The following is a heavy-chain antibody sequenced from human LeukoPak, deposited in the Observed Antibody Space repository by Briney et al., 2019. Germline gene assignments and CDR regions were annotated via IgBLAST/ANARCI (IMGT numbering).Heavy chain of an antibody. V-gene: IGHV1-24*01. Sequence: ASVKVSCKVSGYILPELSMHWVRQAPGKGLEWMGGFDPEDGETIYAQKFQDRVTMTEDTSTDTAYMELSSLRSEDTAVYYCATETSGSYRRWFDPWGPGTLVTVSS. D-gene: IGHD1-26*01. J-gene: IGHJ5*02. CDR2: FDPEDGET. CDR1: GYILPELS. CDR3: ATETSGSYRRWFDP.